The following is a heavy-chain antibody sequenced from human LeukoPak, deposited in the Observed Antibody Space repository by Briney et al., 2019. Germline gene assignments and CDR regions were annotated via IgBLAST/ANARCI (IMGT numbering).Heavy chain of an antibody. CDR3: ARGTYYYDSSGYSDFDY. D-gene: IGHD3-22*01. J-gene: IGHJ4*02. CDR2: INPNSGGT. Sequence: ASVKVSCKASGYTFTSYGISWVRQAPGQGLEWMGWINPNSGGTNYAQKFQGRVTMTRDTSISTAYMELSRLRSDDTAVYYCARGTYYYDSSGYSDFDYWGQGTLVTVSS. V-gene: IGHV1-2*02. CDR1: GYTFTSYG.